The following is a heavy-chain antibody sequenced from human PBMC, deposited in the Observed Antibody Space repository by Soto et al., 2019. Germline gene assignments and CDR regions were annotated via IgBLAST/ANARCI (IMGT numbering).Heavy chain of an antibody. D-gene: IGHD3-10*01. J-gene: IGHJ3*02. CDR1: GGSISSGGYY. Sequence: QVQLQESGPGLVKPSQTLSLTCTVSGGSISSGGYYWCWIRQHPGKGLEWIGYIYYSGSTYYNPYLKSRVTISVDTSKNHFSLKLSSVTAADTAVYYCARQITMVRGVIINPSGAFDIWGQGTMVTVSS. CDR3: ARQITMVRGVIINPSGAFDI. CDR2: IYYSGST. V-gene: IGHV4-31*03.